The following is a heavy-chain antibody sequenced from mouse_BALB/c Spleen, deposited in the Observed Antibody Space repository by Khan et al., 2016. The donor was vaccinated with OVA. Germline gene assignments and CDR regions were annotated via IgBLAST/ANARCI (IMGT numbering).Heavy chain of an antibody. CDR2: ISYSGRT. V-gene: IGHV3-2*02. J-gene: IGHJ2*01. CDR3: ARSVTITTVVATDFDY. D-gene: IGHD1-1*01. CDR1: GYSITSDYA. Sequence: EVQLQESGPGLVKPSQSLSLTCTVTGYSITSDYAWNWIRQFPGNKLEWMGYISYSGRTSYNPSLKSRILITRNTSKNQFFLQLKSVTTEDAATYYCARSVTITTVVATDFDYWSQGTTLTVSS.